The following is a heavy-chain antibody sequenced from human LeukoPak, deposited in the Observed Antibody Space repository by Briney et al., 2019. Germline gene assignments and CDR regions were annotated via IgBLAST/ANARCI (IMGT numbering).Heavy chain of an antibody. CDR3: TKSDGYGLIRI. CDR1: SYSIPVGYY. CDR2: INLNGHT. D-gene: IGHD3-10*01. Sequence: SETLSLTCSVSSYSIPVGYYWGWIRQSPGKGLDWIWSINLNGHTYYNPSLKSRVTISVDTSKNQFSLKVISMTAADTAAYYCTKSDGYGLIRICGRGTMVTVSS. J-gene: IGHJ3*02. V-gene: IGHV4-38-2*02.